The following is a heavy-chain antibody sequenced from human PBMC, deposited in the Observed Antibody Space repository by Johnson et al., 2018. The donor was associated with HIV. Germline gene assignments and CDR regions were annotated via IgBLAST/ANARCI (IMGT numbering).Heavy chain of an antibody. D-gene: IGHD6-19*01. CDR1: GFTFSSYD. V-gene: IGHV3-13*01. Sequence: VQLVESGGGLVKPGGSLRLPCAASGFTFSSYDMHWVRQATGKGLEWVSAIGTAGDTYYPDSVKGRFTISRDNSKDTLYLQMNSLRAEDTAVYYCASAGATRRGAGAFDTWGQRTMVTVSS. CDR3: ASAGATRRGAGAFDT. CDR2: IGTAGDT. J-gene: IGHJ3*02.